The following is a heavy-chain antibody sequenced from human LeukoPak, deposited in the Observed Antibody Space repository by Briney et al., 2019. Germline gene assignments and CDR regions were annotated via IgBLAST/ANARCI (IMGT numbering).Heavy chain of an antibody. V-gene: IGHV3-21*01. CDR2: ISSSSSYI. J-gene: IGHJ4*02. Sequence: GGSLRLSCAASGFTFSSYNMKWVRQAPGKGLEWVSSISSSSSYIYYADSVKGRFTISRDNAKNSLFLQMNSLRAEDTAVYYCARDRLTTVTNTIQWGQGTLVTVSS. D-gene: IGHD4-17*01. CDR1: GFTFSSYN. CDR3: ARDRLTTVTNTIQ.